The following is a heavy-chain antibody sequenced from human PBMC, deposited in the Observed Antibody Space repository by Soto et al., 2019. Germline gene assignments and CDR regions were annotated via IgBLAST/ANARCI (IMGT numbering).Heavy chain of an antibody. V-gene: IGHV1-69*13. CDR2: IIPIFGTA. J-gene: IGHJ5*02. CDR3: ARYSNCVNNWFDP. D-gene: IGHD4-4*01. Sequence: SVKVSCKASGGTFSSYAISWVRQAPGQGLEWMGGIIPIFGTANYAQKFQGRVTITADESTSTAYMELSSLRSEDTAVYYCARYSNCVNNWFDPWGQGTLVTVSS. CDR1: GGTFSSYA.